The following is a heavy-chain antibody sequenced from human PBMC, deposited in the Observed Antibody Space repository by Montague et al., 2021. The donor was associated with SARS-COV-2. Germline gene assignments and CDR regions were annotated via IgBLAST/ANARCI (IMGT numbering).Heavy chain of an antibody. Sequence: SETRSPTCAVSGGSISSSNWWSWVRQPPGKGLEWIGEIHHSGSTNYNPSLKSRVTMSVDRSKNHFSLRLSSVTAADTAMYYCARGGYGGWTGYYFDYWGQGTLVTVSS. J-gene: IGHJ4*02. CDR3: ARGGYGGWTGYYFDY. V-gene: IGHV4-4*02. CDR2: IHHSGST. CDR1: GGSISSSNW. D-gene: IGHD4/OR15-4a*01.